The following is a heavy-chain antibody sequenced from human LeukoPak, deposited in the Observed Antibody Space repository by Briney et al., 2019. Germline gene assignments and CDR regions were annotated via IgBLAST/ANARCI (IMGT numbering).Heavy chain of an antibody. CDR3: ARHRCSGGSCYPMNWFDP. D-gene: IGHD2-15*01. CDR1: GGSISSYY. Sequence: SETLSLTCTVSGGSISSYYWSWIRQPPGKGLEWIGEINHSGSTNYNPSLKSRVTISVDTSKNQFSLKLSSVTAADTAVYYCARHRCSGGSCYPMNWFDPWGQGTLVTVSS. CDR2: INHSGST. V-gene: IGHV4-34*01. J-gene: IGHJ5*02.